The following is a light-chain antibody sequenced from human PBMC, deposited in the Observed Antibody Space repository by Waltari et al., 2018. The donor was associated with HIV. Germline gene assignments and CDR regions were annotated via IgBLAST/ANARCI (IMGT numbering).Light chain of an antibody. J-gene: IGKJ5*01. Sequence: EIVLTQSPATLSVSPGERPTLSCMASQSVSSYLAWYQQKPGQAPRLLIYGTSSRATGIPARFSGSGSGTDFTLTISSLEPGDFGVYYCQQRSSWPITFGQGTRLEIK. CDR1: QSVSSY. CDR2: GTS. CDR3: QQRSSWPIT. V-gene: IGKV3-11*01.